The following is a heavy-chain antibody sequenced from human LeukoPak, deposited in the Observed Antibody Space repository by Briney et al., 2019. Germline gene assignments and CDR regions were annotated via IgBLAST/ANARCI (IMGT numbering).Heavy chain of an antibody. CDR2: RNPYSGNT. V-gene: IGHV1-8*01. Sequence: GASVKVSCKATGYTFTTYDFSWVRQPTGQGLEWMGWRNPYSGNTGNAQKFQDRVTMTRNTSIRTAYTELSSLRSEDTAVYDCTRGPNKSDGGNSGSAWFDPWGQGTLVTVSS. CDR3: TRGPNKSDGGNSGSAWFDP. D-gene: IGHD4-23*01. CDR1: GYTFTTYD. J-gene: IGHJ5*02.